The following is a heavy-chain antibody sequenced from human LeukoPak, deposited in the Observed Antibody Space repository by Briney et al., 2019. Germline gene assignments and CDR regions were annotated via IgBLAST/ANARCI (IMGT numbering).Heavy chain of an antibody. Sequence: ASVKVSCKASGYTFTSYAMNWVRQAPGQGLEWMGWINTNTGNPTYAQGFTGRFVFSLDTSVSTAYLQISSLKAEDTAVYYCARGSIAAANNWFDPWGQGTLVTVSS. CDR3: ARGSIAAANNWFDP. J-gene: IGHJ5*02. CDR2: INTNTGNP. CDR1: GYTFTSYA. V-gene: IGHV7-4-1*02. D-gene: IGHD6-13*01.